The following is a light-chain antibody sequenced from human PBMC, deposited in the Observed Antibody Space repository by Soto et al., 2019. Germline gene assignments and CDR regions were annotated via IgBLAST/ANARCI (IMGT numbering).Light chain of an antibody. CDR2: LNSDGSH. J-gene: IGLJ2*01. CDR3: QTWGTGIQV. CDR1: RGHSSYA. Sequence: QLVLTQSPSASASLGASVKLTCTLSRGHSSYAIAWHQQEPEKVPRYLMKLNSDGSHSKGDGIPDRFSGSSSGAERYLTISSLQSEDEADYYCQTWGTGIQVFGGGTKLTVL. V-gene: IGLV4-69*01.